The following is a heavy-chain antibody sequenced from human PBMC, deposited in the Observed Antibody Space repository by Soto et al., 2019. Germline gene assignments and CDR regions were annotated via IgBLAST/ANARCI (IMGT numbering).Heavy chain of an antibody. J-gene: IGHJ5*02. D-gene: IGHD2-21*01. CDR2: ISSSSSTI. V-gene: IGHV3-48*01. Sequence: GGSLRHSCAGSGFTFSSYSMHWVRQAPGKVLEWVSYISSSSSTIDYADSVKGRFTISRDNAKNSLYLQMNSLRAEDTAVYYCARAGEYCGGDCPNWFDPWGQGTLVTVSS. CDR3: ARAGEYCGGDCPNWFDP. CDR1: GFTFSSYS.